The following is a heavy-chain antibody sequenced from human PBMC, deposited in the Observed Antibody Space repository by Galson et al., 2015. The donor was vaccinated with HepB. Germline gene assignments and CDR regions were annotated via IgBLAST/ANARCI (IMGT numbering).Heavy chain of an antibody. J-gene: IGHJ5*02. D-gene: IGHD7-27*01. V-gene: IGHV3-72*01. Sequence: SLRLSCAASGFRFSEHYMDWVRQAPGQGLEWVARARNKVKSYTTEYSASVRGRFNVSRDDSENSLYLQINSLKTEDTGMYYYTRKTGRHNWFDPWGQGPLVTVSS. CDR3: TRKTGRHNWFDP. CDR1: GFRFSEHY. CDR2: ARNKVKSYTT.